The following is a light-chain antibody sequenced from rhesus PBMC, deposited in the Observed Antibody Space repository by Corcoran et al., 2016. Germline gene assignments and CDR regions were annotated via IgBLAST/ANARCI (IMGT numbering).Light chain of an antibody. V-gene: IGKV1-25*01. Sequence: DIQMTQSPSSLSASVGDRVTITCRASQGISNDLAWYQQTPGESPNFLIYEATSLQSGIPSRFSGSGSVTDFTLTISSLQSEYFATYYCQHYYNFPPTFGQGTKVESK. CDR1: QGISND. CDR2: EAT. J-gene: IGKJ1*01. CDR3: QHYYNFPPT.